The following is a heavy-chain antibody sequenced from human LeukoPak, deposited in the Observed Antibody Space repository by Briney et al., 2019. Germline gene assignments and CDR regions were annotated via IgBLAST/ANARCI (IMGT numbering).Heavy chain of an antibody. D-gene: IGHD3-10*01. CDR3: ARELGSGSYRARSFDAFDI. J-gene: IGHJ3*02. CDR2: ISYDGSNK. V-gene: IGHV3-30*04. Sequence: GRSLRLSCAASGFTFSSYAMHWVRQAPGKGLEWVAVISYDGSNKYYADSVKGRFTISRDNSKNTLYLQMNSLRAEDTAVYYCARELGSGSYRARSFDAFDIWGQGTMVTVSS. CDR1: GFTFSSYA.